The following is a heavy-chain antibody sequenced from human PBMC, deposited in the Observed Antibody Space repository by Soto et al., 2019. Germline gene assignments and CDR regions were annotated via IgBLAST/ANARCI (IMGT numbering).Heavy chain of an antibody. CDR2: ISAYNGNT. CDR3: ARAGGEGGWSGWCFDY. V-gene: IGHV1-18*01. CDR1: GYTFTSYG. D-gene: IGHD6-19*01. Sequence: QVQLVQSGAEVKKPGASVKVSCKASGYTFTSYGISWVRQAPGQGLEWMGWISAYNGNTNYAQKLQGRVTMTTDTPPSTAYMELRSLRSENTAVYYCARAGGEGGWSGWCFDYWGQGTLVTVSS. J-gene: IGHJ4*02.